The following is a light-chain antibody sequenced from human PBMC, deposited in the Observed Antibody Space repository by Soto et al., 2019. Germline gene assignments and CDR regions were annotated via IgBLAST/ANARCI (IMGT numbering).Light chain of an antibody. V-gene: IGKV3-11*01. CDR2: DAS. CDR1: QSVSTY. CDR3: QQRSNWPPSIT. J-gene: IGKJ5*01. Sequence: EIVFTQSPGPLSLSPGESAPPSCRASQSVSTYLAWYQQKPGQAPRLLIYDASNRATGIPARFSGSGSGTDFTLTISSLEPEDFAVYYCQQRSNWPPSITCGQGTRREIK.